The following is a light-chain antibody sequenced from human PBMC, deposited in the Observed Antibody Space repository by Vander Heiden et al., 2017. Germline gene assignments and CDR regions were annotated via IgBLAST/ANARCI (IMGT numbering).Light chain of an antibody. CDR3: QQSYSTPQT. CDR1: QSISSY. CDR2: ESP. Sequence: DIQMTQSPSSLSASVGDRVTITCRASQSISSYLNWYQQKPGKAPKLLIYESPSLQSGVPSRFSGSGSGTDFTLTISSLQPEDFPTYYCQQSYSTPQTFGQGTKVEIK. J-gene: IGKJ1*01. V-gene: IGKV1-39*01.